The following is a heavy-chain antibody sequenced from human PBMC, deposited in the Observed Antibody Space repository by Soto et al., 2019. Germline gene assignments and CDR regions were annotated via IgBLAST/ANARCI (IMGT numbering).Heavy chain of an antibody. V-gene: IGHV4-4*02. Sequence: SDSLSWTYRNSGCATTNRTWLRWSRQPPGGGLEWIGEMYHSGSTNYNPSLKSRVTISVDKSKNQFSLKLSSVTAADTAVYYCARAGGYSYVDYWGQGTLVTVSS. CDR1: GCATTNRTW. D-gene: IGHD5-18*01. CDR3: ARAGGYSYVDY. CDR2: MYHSGST. J-gene: IGHJ4*02.